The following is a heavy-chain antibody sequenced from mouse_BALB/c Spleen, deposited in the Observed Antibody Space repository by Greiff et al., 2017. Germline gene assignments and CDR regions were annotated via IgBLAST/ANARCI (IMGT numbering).Heavy chain of an antibody. Sequence: EVQLQQSGAELVRPGALVKLSCKASGFTITDYYMHWVKQRPEQGLEWIGWIDPENGNTIYDPKFQGKASITADTSSNTAYLQLSSLTSEDTAVYYCAPYGYGGRGYFDYWGEGTTLTVSS. CDR2: IDPENGNT. CDR3: APYGYGGRGYFDY. CDR1: GFTITDYY. D-gene: IGHD2-2*01. J-gene: IGHJ2*01. V-gene: IGHV14-1*02.